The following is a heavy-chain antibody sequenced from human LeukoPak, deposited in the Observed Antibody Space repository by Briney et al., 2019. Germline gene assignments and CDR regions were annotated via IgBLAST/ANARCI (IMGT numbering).Heavy chain of an antibody. J-gene: IGHJ4*02. D-gene: IGHD3-10*02. V-gene: IGHV3-74*03. CDR2: IKSDGSGA. CDR3: ARDRYYVLDY. Sequence: GGSLRLSCAASGFTSSSSWMHWVRQAPGKGLVWVSRIKSDGSGATYADSVKGRFTISRDNAKNTLYLQMNSLRAEDTAVYYCARDRYYVLDYWGQGTLVTVSS. CDR1: GFTSSSSW.